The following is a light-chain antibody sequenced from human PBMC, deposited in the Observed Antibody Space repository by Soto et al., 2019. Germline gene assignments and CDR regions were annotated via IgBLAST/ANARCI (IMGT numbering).Light chain of an antibody. Sequence: SYELTRPPSVSVAPGKTASITCGGNNIGGKTVHWFQQKPGQAPVVVLYYDTHRPSGIPERFSGSNSGNTATLTISRVEAGDEADYYCHVWDSSRDHVVFGGGTQLTVL. CDR3: HVWDSSRDHVV. J-gene: IGLJ3*02. CDR1: NIGGKT. V-gene: IGLV3-21*04. CDR2: YDT.